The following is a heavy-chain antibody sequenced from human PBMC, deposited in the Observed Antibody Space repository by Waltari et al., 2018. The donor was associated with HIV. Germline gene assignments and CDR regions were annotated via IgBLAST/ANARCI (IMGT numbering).Heavy chain of an antibody. CDR2: INAGNGNT. J-gene: IGHJ4*02. CDR1: GYTFTSYA. V-gene: IGHV1-3*01. D-gene: IGHD2-2*01. CDR3: ARVYCSSTSCYYFDY. Sequence: QVQLVQSGAEVKKPGASVKVSCKASGYTFTSYAMHWVRQAPGPRLEWMGWINAGNGNTKYSQKFQGRVTITRDTSASTAYMELSSLRSEDTAVYYCARVYCSSTSCYYFDYWGQGTLVTVSS.